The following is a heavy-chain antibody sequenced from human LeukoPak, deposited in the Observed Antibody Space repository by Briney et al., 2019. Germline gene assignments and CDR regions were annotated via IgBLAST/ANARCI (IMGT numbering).Heavy chain of an antibody. Sequence: GRSLRLSCAEPGFTFSRYGMHWVSPAPDKGRGRVAAIWYDGSNKNSADSVKGRFTISIDNSKNTLYLQMNSLRAEDTAVYYCARAVGSGWYLVVMDVGGEGTSVSVS. V-gene: IGHV3-33*01. CDR2: IWYDGSNK. J-gene: IGHJ6*02. CDR3: ARAVGSGWYLVVMDV. D-gene: IGHD6-19*01. CDR1: GFTFSRYG.